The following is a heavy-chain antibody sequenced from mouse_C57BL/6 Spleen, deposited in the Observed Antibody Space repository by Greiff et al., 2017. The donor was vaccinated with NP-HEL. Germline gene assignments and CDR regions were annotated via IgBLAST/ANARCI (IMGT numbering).Heavy chain of an antibody. CDR2: IYPGDGDT. J-gene: IGHJ1*03. CDR1: GYAFSSYW. Sequence: VQLQQSGAELVKPGASVKISCKASGYAFSSYWMNWVKQRPGKGLEWIGQIYPGDGDTNYNGKFKGKATLTADKSSSTAYMQLSSLTSEDSAVYFCARWGTTVVATPFDVWGTGTTVTVSS. D-gene: IGHD1-1*01. CDR3: ARWGTTVVATPFDV. V-gene: IGHV1-80*01.